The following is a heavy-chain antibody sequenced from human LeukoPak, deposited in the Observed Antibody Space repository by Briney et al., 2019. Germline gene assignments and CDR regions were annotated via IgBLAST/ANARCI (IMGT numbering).Heavy chain of an antibody. CDR1: GFTFSSYE. CDR2: ISESGGST. D-gene: IGHD5-18*01. Sequence: GGSLRLSCAASGFTFSSYEMSWARQAPGKGLEWVSSISESGGSTYYADSVKGRFTISRDNAKNSLYLQMNSLRAEDTAVYYCARFRGYSYGYPDYWGQGTLVTVSS. CDR3: ARFRGYSYGYPDY. J-gene: IGHJ4*02. V-gene: IGHV3-23*01.